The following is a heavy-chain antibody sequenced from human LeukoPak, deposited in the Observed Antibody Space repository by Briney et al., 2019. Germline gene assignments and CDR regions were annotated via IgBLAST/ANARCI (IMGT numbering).Heavy chain of an antibody. J-gene: IGHJ4*02. CDR2: IYYSGST. V-gene: IGHV4-59*01. CDR3: ARAGWELLIDY. Sequence: SETLSLTCAVYGGSFSGYYWSWIRQPPGKGLEWIGYIYYSGSTNYNPSLKSRVTISVDTSNNQFSLKLSSVTAADTAVYYCARAGWELLIDYWGQGTLVTVSS. D-gene: IGHD1-26*01. CDR1: GGSFSGYY.